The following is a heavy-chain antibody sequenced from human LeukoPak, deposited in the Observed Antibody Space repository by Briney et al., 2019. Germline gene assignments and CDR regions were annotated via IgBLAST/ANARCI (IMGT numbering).Heavy chain of an antibody. J-gene: IGHJ4*02. V-gene: IGHV4-34*01. CDR3: ARSTYYYGSGSYSFDY. Sequence: PSETLSLTRAVYGGSFSGYYWSWIRQPPGKGLEWIGEINHSGSTNYNPSLKSRVAISVDTSKNQFSLKLSSVTAADTAVYYCARSTYYYGSGSYSFDYWGQGTPVTVSS. D-gene: IGHD3-10*01. CDR2: INHSGST. CDR1: GGSFSGYY.